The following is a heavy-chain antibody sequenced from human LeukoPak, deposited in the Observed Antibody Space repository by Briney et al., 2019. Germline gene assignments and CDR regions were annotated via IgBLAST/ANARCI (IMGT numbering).Heavy chain of an antibody. CDR2: IYHTGAT. D-gene: IGHD3-22*01. CDR3: ARHDYDIRGYRRDCFFDY. V-gene: IGHV4-39*01. J-gene: IGHJ4*02. CDR1: GGSIKSSIYY. Sequence: PSETLSLTCTVSGGSIKSSIYYWGWIRQPPGKGLEWVGSIYHTGATYYNPSLKSRVTISVDTSKNQFSLKLSSVTAADTAVYYCARHDYDIRGYRRDCFFDYWGQGTLVTVSS.